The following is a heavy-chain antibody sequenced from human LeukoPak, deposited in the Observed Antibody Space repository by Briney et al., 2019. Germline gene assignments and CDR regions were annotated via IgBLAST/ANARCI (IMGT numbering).Heavy chain of an antibody. CDR3: ARDAGQWLVTNGKYYFDY. D-gene: IGHD6-19*01. J-gene: IGHJ4*02. CDR2: ISSSSSPI. Sequence: GGSVRLSCAASGFTFSSYDMDWVRQAPGKGLEWISYISSSSSPIYYADSVKGRVTISRDNAKNSLYLQMDSLRAEDTAVYYCARDAGQWLVTNGKYYFDYWGQGTLVTVSS. V-gene: IGHV3-48*01. CDR1: GFTFSSYD.